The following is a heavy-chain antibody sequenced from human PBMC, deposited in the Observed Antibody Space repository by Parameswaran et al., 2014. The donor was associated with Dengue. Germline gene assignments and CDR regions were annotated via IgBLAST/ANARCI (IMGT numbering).Heavy chain of an antibody. Sequence: RWIRQPPGKGLEWVANIKQDGSEKYYVDSVKGRFTISRDNAKNSLYLQMNSLRAEDTAVYYCATQKEGVVVQIDYWGQGTLVTVSS. D-gene: IGHD2-2*01. J-gene: IGHJ4*02. CDR3: ATQKEGVVVQIDY. V-gene: IGHV3-7*01. CDR2: IKQDGSEK.